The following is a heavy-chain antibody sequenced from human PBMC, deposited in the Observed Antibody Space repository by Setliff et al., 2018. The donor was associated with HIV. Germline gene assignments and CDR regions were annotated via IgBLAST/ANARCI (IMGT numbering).Heavy chain of an antibody. CDR2: IYFSGST. J-gene: IGHJ6*03. D-gene: IGHD4-17*01. CDR1: GVSISSHY. V-gene: IGHV4-59*11. CDR3: ARAHYGIGNYYMDV. Sequence: PSETLSLTCTVSGVSISSHYWSWIRQPPGKGLEWIGYIYFSGSTSYNPSLKSRVTISVDTSKNQFSLKLRSVTAADTAVYYCARAHYGIGNYYMDVWGKGTTVTVSS.